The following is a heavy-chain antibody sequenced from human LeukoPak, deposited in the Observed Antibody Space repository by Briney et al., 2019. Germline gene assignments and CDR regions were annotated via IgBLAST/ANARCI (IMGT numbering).Heavy chain of an antibody. D-gene: IGHD3-10*01. Sequence: GGSLRLSCAASGFTFSSYSMNWARQAPGKGLEWVSSISSSSSYIYYADSVKGRFTISRDNAKNSLYLQMNSLRAKDTAVYYCARSFSMVRGVIIGPFDYWGQGTLVTVSS. CDR3: ARSFSMVRGVIIGPFDY. CDR2: ISSSSSYI. J-gene: IGHJ4*02. V-gene: IGHV3-21*01. CDR1: GFTFSSYS.